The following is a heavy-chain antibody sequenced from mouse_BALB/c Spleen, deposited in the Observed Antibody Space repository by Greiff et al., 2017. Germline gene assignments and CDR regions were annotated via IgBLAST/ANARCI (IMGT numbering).Heavy chain of an antibody. D-gene: IGHD1-1*01. Sequence: VQLQQSGPGLVQPSQSLSITCTVSGFSLTSYGVHWVRQSPGKGLEWLGVIWSGGSTDYNAAFISRLSISKDNSKSQVFFKMNSLQANDTAIYYCARNPNYYGKAMDYWGQGTSVTVSS. CDR3: ARNPNYYGKAMDY. CDR2: IWSGGST. V-gene: IGHV2-2*02. CDR1: GFSLTSYG. J-gene: IGHJ4*01.